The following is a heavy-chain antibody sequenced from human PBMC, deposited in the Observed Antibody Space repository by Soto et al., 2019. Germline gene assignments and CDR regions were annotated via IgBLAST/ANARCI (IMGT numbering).Heavy chain of an antibody. CDR2: ISGSGGST. Sequence: GGSLRLSCAASGFTFSSYAMSWVRQAPGKGLEWVSAISGSGGSTYYADSVKGRFTISRDNAKNSLYLQMNSLRAEDTAVYYCAGFGAATSPFDYWGQGTLVTVSS. D-gene: IGHD6-13*01. CDR1: GFTFSSYA. J-gene: IGHJ4*02. CDR3: AGFGAATSPFDY. V-gene: IGHV3-23*01.